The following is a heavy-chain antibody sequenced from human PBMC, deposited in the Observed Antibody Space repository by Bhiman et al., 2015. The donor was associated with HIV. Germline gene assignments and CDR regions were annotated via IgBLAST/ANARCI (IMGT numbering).Heavy chain of an antibody. CDR2: INEDGSTT. J-gene: IGHJ4*02. CDR3: ARYPLHCSGGSCHSVFLDY. D-gene: IGHD2-15*01. V-gene: IGHV3-74*02. Sequence: EVQLVESGGGLVKPGGSLTLSCVVSGFTLSSFEMNWVRQAPGKGLEWVSRINEDGSTTTYADSVKGRFTISRDNARNTLYLQMNSLGAEDTAIYYCARYPLHCSGGSCHSVFLDYVGPGSAGHRLL. CDR1: GFTLSSFE.